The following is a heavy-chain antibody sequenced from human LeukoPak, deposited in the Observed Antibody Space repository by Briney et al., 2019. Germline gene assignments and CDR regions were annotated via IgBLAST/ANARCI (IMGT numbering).Heavy chain of an antibody. CDR3: ATVYYTASVLTFDI. Sequence: GASVKVSCKVSGYTLTELSMHWVRQAPGKGLEWMGGFDPEDGETIYAQKFQGRVTMTEDTSTDTAYLELSSLRSEDTAVYYCATVYYTASVLTFDIWGQGTMVTVS. J-gene: IGHJ3*02. V-gene: IGHV1-24*01. CDR2: FDPEDGET. D-gene: IGHD3-3*01. CDR1: GYTLTELS.